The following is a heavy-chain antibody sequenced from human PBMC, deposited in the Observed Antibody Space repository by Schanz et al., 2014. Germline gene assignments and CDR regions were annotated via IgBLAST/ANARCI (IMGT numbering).Heavy chain of an antibody. CDR3: ARHVLPYDAFDI. CDR1: GGSISSSSYY. V-gene: IGHV4-39*01. J-gene: IGHJ3*02. CDR2: IYYRGNT. Sequence: QLQLQESGPGLVKPSETLSLTCTVSGGSISSSSYYWGWIRQTSGKGLEWIGSIYYRGNTYYNPSPKSRLTIPVNTTNNRFSQKLSSVTAADTAVYYCARHVLPYDAFDIWGQGTLVTVSS.